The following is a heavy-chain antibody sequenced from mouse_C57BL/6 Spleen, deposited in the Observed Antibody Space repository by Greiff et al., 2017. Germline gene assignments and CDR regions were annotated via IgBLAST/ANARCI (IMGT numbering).Heavy chain of an antibody. CDR1: GFNIKDYY. Sequence: VQLQQSGAELVRPGASVKLSCTASGFNIKDYYMHWVKQRPEQGLEWIGWIDPENGDTEYASKFQGKATITADTASNTAYLQLSSLTSEDTAVYYCTSDSNYYCFAYWGQGTLVTVSA. D-gene: IGHD2-5*01. CDR2: IDPENGDT. J-gene: IGHJ3*01. CDR3: TSDSNYYCFAY. V-gene: IGHV14-4*01.